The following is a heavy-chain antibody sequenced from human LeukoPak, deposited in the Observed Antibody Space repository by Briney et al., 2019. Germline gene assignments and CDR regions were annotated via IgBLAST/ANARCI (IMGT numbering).Heavy chain of an antibody. V-gene: IGHV4-38-2*01. Sequence: PPETLSLTCAVSGYSISSGYYWGWIRRPPGKGREWIGNLYHRGSTFYNPSPKSRVTMSVDTSNNQFSLKLSSVTAADTAVYYCTRVYCSGDSCYHFDYWGQGTLVTVSS. D-gene: IGHD2-15*01. CDR2: LYHRGST. CDR3: TRVYCSGDSCYHFDY. J-gene: IGHJ4*02. CDR1: GYSISSGYY.